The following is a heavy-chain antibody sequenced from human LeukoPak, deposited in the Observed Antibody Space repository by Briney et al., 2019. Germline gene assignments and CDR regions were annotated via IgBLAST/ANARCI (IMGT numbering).Heavy chain of an antibody. Sequence: PGGSLRLSCAASGFTFSSYWMSWVRQAPGKGLECVANIKQDGSEKYYVDSVKGRFTISRDNPKNSLYLQMNSLRAEDTAVYYCARGQSTPYSSSSYYFDYWGQGTLVTVSS. D-gene: IGHD6-6*01. CDR3: ARGQSTPYSSSSYYFDY. J-gene: IGHJ4*02. CDR1: GFTFSSYW. V-gene: IGHV3-7*01. CDR2: IKQDGSEK.